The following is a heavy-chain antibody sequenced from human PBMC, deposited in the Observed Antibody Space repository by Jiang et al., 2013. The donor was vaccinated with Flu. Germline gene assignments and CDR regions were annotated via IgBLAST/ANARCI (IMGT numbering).Heavy chain of an antibody. D-gene: IGHD1-1*01. Sequence: PGLVKPSETLSLICTVSGDSISNQYWSWIRQPPGKGLEWIGYINYSGNTNYNPSLKSRVTISVDTSKNHFSLKVSSVTAADTAVYYCASGPRDDDTLDYWGQGTLVIVSS. V-gene: IGHV4-59*08. CDR1: GDSISNQY. J-gene: IGHJ4*02. CDR2: INYSGNT. CDR3: ASGPRDDDTLDY.